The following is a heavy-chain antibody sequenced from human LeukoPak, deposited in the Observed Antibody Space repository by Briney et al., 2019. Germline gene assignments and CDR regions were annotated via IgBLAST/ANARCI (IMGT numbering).Heavy chain of an antibody. CDR3: ARGRYCSGGSCYRIAFDI. Sequence: SETLSLTCAVYGGSFSGYYWSWIRQPPGKGLEWIGEITHSGSTNYNPSLKSRVTISVDTSKNQFSLKLSSVTAADTAVYYCARGRYCSGGSCYRIAFDIWGQGTMVTVSS. V-gene: IGHV4-34*01. CDR2: ITHSGST. D-gene: IGHD2-15*01. J-gene: IGHJ3*02. CDR1: GGSFSGYY.